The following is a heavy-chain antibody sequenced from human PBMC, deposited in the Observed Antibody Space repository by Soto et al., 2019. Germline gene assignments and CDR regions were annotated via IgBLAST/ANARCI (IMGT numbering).Heavy chain of an antibody. Sequence: TSETLSLTCTVSGDSISSYYWSWIRQPPGKGLEWIGYIYYSGSTNYNPSLKSRVTISVDTSKNQFSLKLSSVTAADTAVYYCARQASGYYYGWFDPWGQGTLVTVSS. CDR3: ARQASGYYYGWFDP. J-gene: IGHJ5*02. D-gene: IGHD3-22*01. V-gene: IGHV4-59*08. CDR1: GDSISSYY. CDR2: IYYSGST.